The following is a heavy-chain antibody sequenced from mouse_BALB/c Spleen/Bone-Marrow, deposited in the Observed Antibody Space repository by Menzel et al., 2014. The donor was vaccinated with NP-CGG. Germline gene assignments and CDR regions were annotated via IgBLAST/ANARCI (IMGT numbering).Heavy chain of an antibody. CDR3: ARYGY. Sequence: EVQRVESGAELVKPGASVKLTCTGSGFNIKDTYMHWVKQRPEQGLEWIGRIDAANGNSKYDPKFPGKATITADTSSNTGYLQLSSLTSEDTAVYYCARYGYWGQGTSVTVSS. CDR1: GFNIKDTY. CDR2: IDAANGNS. D-gene: IGHD1-1*02. V-gene: IGHV14-3*02. J-gene: IGHJ4*01.